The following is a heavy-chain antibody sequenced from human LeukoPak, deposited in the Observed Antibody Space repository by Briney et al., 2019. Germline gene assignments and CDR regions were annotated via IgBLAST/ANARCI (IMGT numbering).Heavy chain of an antibody. J-gene: IGHJ4*02. Sequence: QSGGSLRLSCAASGFTFNSYAMTWVRQTPGRGLEWVSAISNSGDNTYYADSVKGRFTISRDDSRNTVYLQMHSLRAEDTALYYCAKNWPSSGWQLIDYWGQGTLVTVSS. CDR1: GFTFNSYA. V-gene: IGHV3-23*01. CDR3: AKNWPSSGWQLIDY. CDR2: ISNSGDNT. D-gene: IGHD6-19*01.